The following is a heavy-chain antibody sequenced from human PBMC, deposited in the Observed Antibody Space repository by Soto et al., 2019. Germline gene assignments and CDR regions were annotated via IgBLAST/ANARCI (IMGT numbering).Heavy chain of an antibody. J-gene: IGHJ4*02. CDR2: IDWDDDK. V-gene: IGHV2-70*04. CDR3: ARMFHCSGGTCPFDY. Sequence: SCPTLVNPTQTLTLTCTFSGCSLSTSGMRXSWIRQPPGKALEWLARIDWDDDKFYNTSLKTRLTISKDSSKNQVVLTMTNMDPVDTATYYCARMFHCSGGTCPFDYWGQGALVTVSS. D-gene: IGHD2-15*01. CDR1: GCSLSTSGMR.